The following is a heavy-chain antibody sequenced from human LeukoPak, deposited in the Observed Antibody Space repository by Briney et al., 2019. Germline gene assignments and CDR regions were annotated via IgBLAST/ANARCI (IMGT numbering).Heavy chain of an antibody. CDR2: INPNSGGT. Sequence: ASVKVSCKASGYTFTGYYMHWVRQAPGQGLEWMGWINPNSGGTKYAQKFQGRVTMTRDTSISTAYMELSRLRSDDTAVYYCAKTSEIQLWPSYVDYWGQGTLVTVSS. J-gene: IGHJ4*02. CDR1: GYTFTGYY. CDR3: AKTSEIQLWPSYVDY. V-gene: IGHV1-2*02. D-gene: IGHD5-18*01.